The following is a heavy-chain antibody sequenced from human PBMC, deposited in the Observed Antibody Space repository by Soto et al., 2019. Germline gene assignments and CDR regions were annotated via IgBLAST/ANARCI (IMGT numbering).Heavy chain of an antibody. CDR2: ISWKSGNI. CDR3: TKGASTSCFSAFDL. CDR1: GFTFDDYA. V-gene: IGHV3-9*01. Sequence: EVQLVESGGGVVQPGRSLRLSCTASGFTFDDYAMNWVRQAPGKGLEWVSSISWKSGNIVYAASVRGRFTISRDNAKTSLHLQMNSLRAEDTALYYCTKGASTSCFSAFDLWGQGTMVTVSS. J-gene: IGHJ3*01. D-gene: IGHD2-2*01.